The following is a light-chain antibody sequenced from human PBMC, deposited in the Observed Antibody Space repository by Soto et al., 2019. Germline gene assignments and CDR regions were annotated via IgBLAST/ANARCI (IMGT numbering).Light chain of an antibody. J-gene: IGKJ2*01. CDR2: DAS. Sequence: EILLTQSPATLSLSPGERATLSCRASQSISTYLAWYQQKPGQAPRLLIYDASNRAPGIPARISCRGSGTDFTLTISSLEPEDFAIYYCQHRSSWPRMYTFGQGTKVDIK. V-gene: IGKV3-11*01. CDR1: QSISTY. CDR3: QHRSSWPRMYT.